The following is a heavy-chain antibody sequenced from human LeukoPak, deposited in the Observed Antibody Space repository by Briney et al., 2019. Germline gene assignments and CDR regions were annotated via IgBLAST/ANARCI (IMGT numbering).Heavy chain of an antibody. CDR3: SKDAAVLTSGIAASSHDY. CDR2: ISGGGTTI. Sequence: PGGSLRLSCAASGFTFSSYEMNWVRQAPGKGLEWVSYISGGGTTIYFADSVKGRFTISRDNAKHSLYLQINSLRDEDTAVYYYSKDAAVLTSGIAASSHDYWGQGTLVTVSS. J-gene: IGHJ4*02. CDR1: GFTFSSYE. D-gene: IGHD6-25*01. V-gene: IGHV3-48*03.